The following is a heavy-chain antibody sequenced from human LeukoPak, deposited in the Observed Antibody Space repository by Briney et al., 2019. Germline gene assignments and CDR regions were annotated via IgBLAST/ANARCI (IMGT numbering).Heavy chain of an antibody. J-gene: IGHJ4*02. D-gene: IGHD5-18*01. CDR3: ARGIYTAMDY. CDR1: GGSFSGYY. CDR2: INHSGGT. V-gene: IGHV4-34*01. Sequence: SETLSLTCAVYGGSFSGYYWSWIRQPPGKGLEWIGEINHSGGTNYNPSLKSRVTISVDTSKNQFSLKLSSVTAADTAVYYCARGIYTAMDYWGQGTLVTVSS.